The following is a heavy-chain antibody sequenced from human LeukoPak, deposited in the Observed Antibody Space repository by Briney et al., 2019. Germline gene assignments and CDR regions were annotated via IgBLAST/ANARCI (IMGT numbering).Heavy chain of an antibody. V-gene: IGHV2-5*02. CDR1: GFSLTTSGVG. Sequence: SGPTLVNPTQTLTLTCSFSGFSLTTSGVGVGWIRQSPGKALEWLAFIYWDDDKRYSPSLKTRLAIMKDTSNNQVVLMMTNMDPVDTATYYCAHRRSGYNWNHGDFDYWGQGNPVTVSS. CDR3: AHRRSGYNWNHGDFDY. D-gene: IGHD1-14*01. J-gene: IGHJ4*02. CDR2: IYWDDDK.